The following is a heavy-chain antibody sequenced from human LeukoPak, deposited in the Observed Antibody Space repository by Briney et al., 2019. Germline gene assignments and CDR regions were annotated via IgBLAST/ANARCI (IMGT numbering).Heavy chain of an antibody. V-gene: IGHV4-59*08. Sequence: PSETLSLTCTVSGGSISSYYWSWIRQPPGKGLEWIGYIYYSGSTNYNPSLKSRVTISVDTSKNQFSLKLSSVTAADTAVYYCARRARDAYRGGDCYFDYWGQGTLVTVSS. J-gene: IGHJ4*02. CDR1: GGSISSYY. CDR3: ARRARDAYRGGDCYFDY. D-gene: IGHD2-21*02. CDR2: IYYSGST.